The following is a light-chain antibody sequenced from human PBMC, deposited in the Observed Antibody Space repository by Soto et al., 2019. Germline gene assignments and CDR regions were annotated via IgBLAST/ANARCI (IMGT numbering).Light chain of an antibody. J-gene: IGKJ4*01. CDR3: QQYNNWPPLT. CDR2: GAS. V-gene: IGKV3-15*01. Sequence: EIVMTQSPATLSVSPGERASLSCRASQSVSGNLAWYQQRPGQAPRLLIYGASTRATGIPARFSGSGSGTEFTLTISSLQSEDFAVYYCQQYNNWPPLTFGGGTKVEIK. CDR1: QSVSGN.